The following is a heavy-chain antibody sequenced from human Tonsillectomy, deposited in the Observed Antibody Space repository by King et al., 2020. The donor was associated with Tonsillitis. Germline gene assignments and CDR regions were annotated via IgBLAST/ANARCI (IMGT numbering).Heavy chain of an antibody. D-gene: IGHD3-10*01. CDR3: ARYYGSGSYLDY. CDR2: ISSSGSIK. V-gene: IGHV3-48*03. Sequence: VQLVESGGGLVQPGGSLRLSCAASGFTFSRYEMNWVRQAPGKGLEWVSYISSSGSIKQYAASVKGRFTISSDNAKNSLYLQMNSLRAEDTAGYYCARYYGSGSYLDYWGQGTLVTVSS. CDR1: GFTFSRYE. J-gene: IGHJ4*02.